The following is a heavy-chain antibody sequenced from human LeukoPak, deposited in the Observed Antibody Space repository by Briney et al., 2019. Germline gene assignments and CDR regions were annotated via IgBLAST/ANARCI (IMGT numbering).Heavy chain of an antibody. CDR1: GFTFSNSG. Sequence: GGSLRLSCEASGFTFSNSGMHWVRQAPGKGLEWVANIRYDGGEKYHVDSVKGRFTISRDNAKNSLYLQMNSLRAEDTAVYYCARMNTLPDWGQGTLVTVSS. V-gene: IGHV3-7*01. CDR3: ARMNTLPD. CDR2: IRYDGGEK. J-gene: IGHJ4*02. D-gene: IGHD2-2*01.